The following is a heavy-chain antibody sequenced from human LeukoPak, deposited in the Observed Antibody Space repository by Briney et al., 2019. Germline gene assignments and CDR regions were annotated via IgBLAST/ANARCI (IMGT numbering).Heavy chain of an antibody. CDR1: GFTFATDS. J-gene: IGHJ4*02. D-gene: IGHD5-18*01. CDR3: APQYNYGYPPDY. CDR2: ISSGSSYI. Sequence: GGSLRLSCAASGFTFATDSMNWVRQAPGKGLEWVSSISSGSSYIYYADSVKGRFTISRDNAKNSLYLQMNSLRAEDTAVYYCAPQYNYGYPPDYWGQGTLVTVSS. V-gene: IGHV3-21*01.